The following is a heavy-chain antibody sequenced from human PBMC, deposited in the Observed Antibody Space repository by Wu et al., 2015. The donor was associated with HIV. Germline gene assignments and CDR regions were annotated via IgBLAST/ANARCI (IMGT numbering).Heavy chain of an antibody. CDR3: ARGGYDFWSGYYGHFDY. Sequence: QVQLVQSGAEVKKPGASVKVSCKASGYTFTSYYMHWVRQAPGQGLEWMGIINPSGGSTSYAQKFRGRVTMTRDTSTSTVYMELSSLRSEDTAVYYCARGGYDFWSGYYGHFDYWGQGTLVTVSS. CDR1: GYTFTSYY. CDR2: INPSGGST. V-gene: IGHV1-46*03. D-gene: IGHD3-3*01. J-gene: IGHJ4*02.